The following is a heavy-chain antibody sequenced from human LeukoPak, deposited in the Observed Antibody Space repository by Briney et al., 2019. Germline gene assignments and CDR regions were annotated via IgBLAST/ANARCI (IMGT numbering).Heavy chain of an antibody. CDR2: SIPIFGTA. CDR3: AREAAGYCSSTSCYTDWFDP. D-gene: IGHD2-2*02. CDR1: GGTFSSYA. V-gene: IGHV1-69*13. Sequence: SVNVSCKASGGTFSSYAISWVRQAPGQGLEWMGGSIPIFGTANYAQKFQGRVTITADESTSTAYMELSSLRSEDTAVYYCAREAAGYCSSTSCYTDWFDPWGQGTLVTVSS. J-gene: IGHJ5*02.